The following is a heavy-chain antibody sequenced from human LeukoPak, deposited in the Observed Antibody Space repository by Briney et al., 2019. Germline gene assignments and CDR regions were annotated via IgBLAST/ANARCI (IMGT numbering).Heavy chain of an antibody. Sequence: EMSLRLSCAASGFTFSSYAMHWVRQAPGKGLEWVAIISFDGSIKYQADSVKGRFTISRDDSKNTLYLQMNSLRAEDTAVYYCARDRSANSRVYYFDYWGQGTLVTVSS. D-gene: IGHD4/OR15-4a*01. CDR1: GFTFSSYA. CDR3: ARDRSANSRVYYFDY. CDR2: ISFDGSIK. J-gene: IGHJ4*02. V-gene: IGHV3-30-3*01.